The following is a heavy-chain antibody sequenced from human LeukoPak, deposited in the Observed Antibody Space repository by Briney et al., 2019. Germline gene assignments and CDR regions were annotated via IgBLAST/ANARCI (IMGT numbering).Heavy chain of an antibody. Sequence: GGSLRLSCAASGFTFSDHWMSWVRQAPGKGLEWVANINEDGSDKYYVDSVKGRFTISRDNVKNSLYLQMNSLRAEDTAVYYCARAVVVVTAPDYWGQGTLVTVSS. V-gene: IGHV3-7*01. J-gene: IGHJ4*02. D-gene: IGHD2-21*02. CDR1: GFTFSDHW. CDR3: ARAVVVVTAPDY. CDR2: INEDGSDK.